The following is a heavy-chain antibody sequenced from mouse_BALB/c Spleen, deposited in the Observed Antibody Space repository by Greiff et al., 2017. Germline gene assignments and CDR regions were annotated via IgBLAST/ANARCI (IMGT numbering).Heavy chain of an antibody. CDR3: NTFYYGNYSVLYYFDY. V-gene: IGHV14-4*02. D-gene: IGHD2-1*01. J-gene: IGHJ2*01. CDR2: IDPENGDT. Sequence: EVQLQESGAELVRSGASVKLSCTASGFNIKDYYMHWVKQRPEQGLEWIGWIDPENGDTEYAPKFQGKATMTADTSSNTAYLQLSSLTSEDTAVYYCNTFYYGNYSVLYYFDYWGQGTTLTVSS. CDR1: GFNIKDYY.